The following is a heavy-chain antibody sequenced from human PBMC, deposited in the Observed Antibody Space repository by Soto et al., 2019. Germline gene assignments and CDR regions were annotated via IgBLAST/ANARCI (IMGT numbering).Heavy chain of an antibody. J-gene: IGHJ3*01. V-gene: IGHV3-53*01. CDR1: GFSFSGKNY. CDR2: LYDTDGT. CDR3: ATWLQREHAFDV. Sequence: DVQLEESGAGLIQPGGSLRLSGAASGFSFSGKNYLTWVGQAPGKGLEWVSALYDTDGTYYADSVKGRFSVSRDNSKNTFYLQLHSLRPDDTALYFCATWLQREHAFDVWGLGTMVTVSS. D-gene: IGHD1-1*01.